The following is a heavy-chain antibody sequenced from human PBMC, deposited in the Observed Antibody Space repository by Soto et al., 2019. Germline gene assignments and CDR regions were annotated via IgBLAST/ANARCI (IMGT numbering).Heavy chain of an antibody. CDR1: GYRFTSYG. V-gene: IGHV1-18*01. J-gene: IGHJ6*02. D-gene: IGHD3-16*01. CDR3: AMVDVYVTPSPQDV. CDR2: INAYNGNT. Sequence: QVQLVQSGAEVKNPGASVKVSCKASGYRFTSYGIGWVRQAPGQGLEWMGWINAYNGNTNSAQNLQGRVTLSTETXSSTAYMELRSLRSNDTAVYYCAMVDVYVTPSPQDVWGQGTTVTVSS.